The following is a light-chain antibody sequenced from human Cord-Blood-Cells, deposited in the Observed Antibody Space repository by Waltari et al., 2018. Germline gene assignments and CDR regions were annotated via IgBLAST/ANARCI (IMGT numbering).Light chain of an antibody. CDR2: DVS. V-gene: IGLV2-14*01. Sequence: QSALTQPASVSGSPGQSITISCTGTSSDVGGYNYVSWYQQHPGKAPKLLIYDVSKRPSGGSNGLSGSKSGTTASLTISGLQAEDEADYYCSSYTSSSVWVFGGGTKLTVL. CDR3: SSYTSSSVWV. CDR1: SSDVGGYNY. J-gene: IGLJ3*02.